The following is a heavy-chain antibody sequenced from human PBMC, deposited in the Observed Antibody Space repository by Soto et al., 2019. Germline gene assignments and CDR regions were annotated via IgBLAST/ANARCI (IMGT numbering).Heavy chain of an antibody. CDR2: ISYDGSNK. D-gene: IGHD3-10*01. V-gene: IGHV3-30-3*01. CDR3: AREPYTYGSGSSLCDY. J-gene: IGHJ4*02. CDR1: GFTFSSYA. Sequence: GGSLRLSCAASGFTFSSYAMHWVRQAPGKGLEWVAVISYDGSNKYYADSVKGRFTISRDNSKNTLYLQMNSLRAEDTAVYYCAREPYTYGSGSSLCDYWGQGTLVTVSS.